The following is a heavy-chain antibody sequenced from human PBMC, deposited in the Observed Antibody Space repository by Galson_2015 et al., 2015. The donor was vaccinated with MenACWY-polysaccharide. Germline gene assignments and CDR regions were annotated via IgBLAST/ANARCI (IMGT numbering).Heavy chain of an antibody. CDR2: ISSDGSDK. Sequence: SLRLSCAASGFTFSIYAIHWVRQAPGKGLEWVAVISSDGSDKYYADSVKDRFTISRDNSKNTLYLQMNRLRAEDTAVYSCARVSTVPDAIPVSYDFYYMDVWGKGTPVPVSS. CDR3: ARVSTVPDAIPVSYDFYYMDV. CDR1: GFTFSIYA. J-gene: IGHJ6*03. D-gene: IGHD2-21*01. V-gene: IGHV3-30*04.